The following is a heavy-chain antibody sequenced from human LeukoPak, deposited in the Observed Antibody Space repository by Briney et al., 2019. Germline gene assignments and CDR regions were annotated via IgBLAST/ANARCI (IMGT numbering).Heavy chain of an antibody. CDR1: GFTFSSYS. Sequence: GGSRRLSCAASGFTFSSYSMNWVRQAPGKGLEWVSFISSSTSYISYADSVKGRFNISRDNAKSSLWLQMNSLRAEDTAVYYCARATNGRFDIWGQGTMVTVSS. CDR2: ISSSTSYI. J-gene: IGHJ3*02. V-gene: IGHV3-21*01. CDR3: ARATNGRFDI. D-gene: IGHD2-8*01.